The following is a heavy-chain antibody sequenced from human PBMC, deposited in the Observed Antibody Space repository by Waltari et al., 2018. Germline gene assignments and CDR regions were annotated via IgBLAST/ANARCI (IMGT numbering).Heavy chain of an antibody. Sequence: QVQLQESGPGLVKPSETLSLTCPVSGGSISSYYWSWIRQPPGKGLEWIGYIYYSGSTNYNPSLKSRVTISVDTSKNQFSLKLSSVTAADTAVYYCARDIHYGDHEFDPWGQGTLVTVSS. V-gene: IGHV4-59*01. D-gene: IGHD4-17*01. CDR1: GGSISSYY. J-gene: IGHJ5*02. CDR2: IYYSGST. CDR3: ARDIHYGDHEFDP.